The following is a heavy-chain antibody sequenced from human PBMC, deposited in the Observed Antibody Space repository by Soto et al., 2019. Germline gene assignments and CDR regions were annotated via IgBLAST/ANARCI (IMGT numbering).Heavy chain of an antibody. CDR3: ARHMPTLMTPGS. CDR1: GGSISNSDYY. J-gene: IGHJ5*02. D-gene: IGHD4-17*01. V-gene: IGHV4-39*01. Sequence: QLQLQESGPGLVKPSETLSLTCTVSGGSISNSDYYWDWIRQPPGKGLEWIGAIFYSGNTYYNPSLKGRVSVSVDTSNNQFSLRLNSVTAADTAVYYCARHMPTLMTPGSWGQGTLVTVSS. CDR2: IFYSGNT.